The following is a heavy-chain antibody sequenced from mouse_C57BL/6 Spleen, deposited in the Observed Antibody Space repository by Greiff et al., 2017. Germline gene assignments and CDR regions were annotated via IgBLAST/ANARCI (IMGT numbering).Heavy chain of an antibody. CDR1: GYTFTDYY. Sequence: EVQLQQSGPELVKPGASVKISCKASGYTFTDYYMNWVKQSHGKSLEWIGDINPNNGGTSYNQKFKGKATLTVDKSSSTAYMELRSLTSEDSAVYYCARCADYWGQGTTLTVSS. V-gene: IGHV1-26*01. CDR3: ARCADY. J-gene: IGHJ2*01. CDR2: INPNNGGT.